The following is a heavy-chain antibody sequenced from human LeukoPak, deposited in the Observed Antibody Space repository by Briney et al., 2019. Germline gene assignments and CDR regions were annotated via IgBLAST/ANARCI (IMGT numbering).Heavy chain of an antibody. V-gene: IGHV1-18*01. Sequence: RASVKVSCKASGYTFTSYGISWVRQAPGQGLEWIGWISAYNGNTNYAQKLQGRVTMTTDSSTSTAYMELRSLRSDDTAVYYCATSGIGPAAGYYYYGMDVWGQGTTVTVSS. J-gene: IGHJ6*02. CDR3: ATSGIGPAAGYYYYGMDV. D-gene: IGHD2-2*01. CDR2: ISAYNGNT. CDR1: GYTFTSYG.